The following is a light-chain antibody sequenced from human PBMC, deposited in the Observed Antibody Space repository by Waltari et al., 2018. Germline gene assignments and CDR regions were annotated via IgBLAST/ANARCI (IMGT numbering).Light chain of an antibody. Sequence: QTVLTQPPSVSGAPGQRVTISCTGSSSNIGTGYDVHWYQQLPGRGPKLLIYGYNNRPSGVADRFSGSESDTSASLAIAGLQAEDEGDYYCSSHGGSKVFGGGTKLTVL. CDR3: SSHGGSKV. CDR2: GYN. V-gene: IGLV1-40*01. J-gene: IGLJ2*01. CDR1: SSNIGTGYD.